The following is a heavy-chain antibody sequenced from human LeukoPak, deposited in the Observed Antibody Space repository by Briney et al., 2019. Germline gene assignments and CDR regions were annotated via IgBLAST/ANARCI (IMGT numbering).Heavy chain of an antibody. V-gene: IGHV3-43*01. Sequence: QAGGSLRLPCAASGFAFDDYTMHWVRQAPGKGLEWVSLISWDGGSTYYADSVKGRFTISRDNAKNSLYLQMNSLRAEDTAVYYCARDPPLEIYYDSSGYYSLSDYWGQGTLVTVSS. CDR3: ARDPPLEIYYDSSGYYSLSDY. D-gene: IGHD3-22*01. J-gene: IGHJ4*02. CDR1: GFAFDDYT. CDR2: ISWDGGST.